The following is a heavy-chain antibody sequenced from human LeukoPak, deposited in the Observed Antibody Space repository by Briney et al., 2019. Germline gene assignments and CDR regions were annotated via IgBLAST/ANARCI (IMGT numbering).Heavy chain of an antibody. V-gene: IGHV3-23*01. CDR3: AKEKYYGSD. Sequence: GGSLRLSCAASGFTFSSYAMSRVRQAPGKGLEWVSSISAGGGSTNYADSVKGRFTISRENPKNTLYLQMNSLRAEDTAVYYCAKEKYYGSDWGQGTLVTVSS. D-gene: IGHD3-10*01. J-gene: IGHJ4*02. CDR2: ISAGGGST. CDR1: GFTFSSYA.